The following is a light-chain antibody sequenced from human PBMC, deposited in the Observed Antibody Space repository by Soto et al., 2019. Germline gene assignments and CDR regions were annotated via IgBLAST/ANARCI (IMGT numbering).Light chain of an antibody. CDR1: QGISNY. Sequence: DIQMTQSPSSLSASVGDRVTITCRASQGISNYLAWYQQKPGKVPKLLIYAASTLQSGVPSRFSGSGSGTDFTPDISSLQPEDVATYYCQKCNSAHFTVGPRTKVDIK. CDR2: AAS. V-gene: IGKV1-27*01. J-gene: IGKJ3*01. CDR3: QKCNSAHFT.